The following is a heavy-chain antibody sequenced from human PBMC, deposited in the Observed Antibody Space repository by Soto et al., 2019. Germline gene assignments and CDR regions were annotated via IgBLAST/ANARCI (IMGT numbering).Heavy chain of an antibody. CDR3: TRGPRPTSVGTGAE. CDR1: GFTFSTYW. CDR2: INYDGSST. J-gene: IGHJ4*02. V-gene: IGHV3-74*01. Sequence: GGSLRLSCAASGFTFSTYWMHWVRQAPGKGLVWVSRINYDGSSTDYADSVKGRFTISRDNAKNTLYLQMNTLTAEDTAVYYCTRGPRPTSVGTGAEWGQGTLVTVSS. D-gene: IGHD3-10*01.